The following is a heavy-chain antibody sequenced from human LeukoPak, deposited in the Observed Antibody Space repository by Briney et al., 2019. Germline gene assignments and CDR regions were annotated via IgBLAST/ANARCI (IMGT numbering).Heavy chain of an antibody. V-gene: IGHV3-23*01. CDR1: GFTFSSYA. J-gene: IGHJ4*02. D-gene: IGHD3-9*01. Sequence: GGSLRLSCAASGFTFSSYAMSWVRQAPGKGLEWVSAISGSGGSTYYADSVKGRLTISRDNSKNTLYLQMNSLRAEDTAVYYCATGLTGYYYFDYWGQGTLVTVSS. CDR3: ATGLTGYYYFDY. CDR2: ISGSGGST.